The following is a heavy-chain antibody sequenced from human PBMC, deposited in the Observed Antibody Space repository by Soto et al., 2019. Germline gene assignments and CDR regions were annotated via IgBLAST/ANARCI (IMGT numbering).Heavy chain of an antibody. J-gene: IGHJ4*02. CDR1: GYTFTGYD. V-gene: IGHV1-8*01. D-gene: IGHD2-2*03. Sequence: QVQLVQSGAEVKKPGASVKVSCKASGYTFTGYDVNWVRQATGQGLEWVGWMNPNTGVAGFAQKFQGRVTLTGNTPITTAYMELSSLRSEDTAVYYCVRGLRRGYSVYWGQGTLVTVSS. CDR3: VRGLRRGYSVY. CDR2: MNPNTGVA.